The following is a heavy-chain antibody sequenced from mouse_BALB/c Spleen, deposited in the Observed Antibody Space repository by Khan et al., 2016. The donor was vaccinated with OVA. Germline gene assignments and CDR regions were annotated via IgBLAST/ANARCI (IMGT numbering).Heavy chain of an antibody. CDR3: ARQNDDGYALDY. CDR1: GYSITSNYA. CDR2: ISYSGST. Sequence: EVQLVESGPGLVKPSQSLSLTCTVTGYSITSNYAWSWIRQFPGNKLEWMGYISYSGSTNYNPSLKSRISVTRDTSENQFFLQLNSVTTEDTATYYCARQNDDGYALDYWGQGTSVTVSS. J-gene: IGHJ4*01. D-gene: IGHD2-12*01. V-gene: IGHV3-2*02.